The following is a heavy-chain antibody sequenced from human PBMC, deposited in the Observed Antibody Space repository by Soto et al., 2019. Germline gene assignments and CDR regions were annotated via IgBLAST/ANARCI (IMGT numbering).Heavy chain of an antibody. D-gene: IGHD5-12*01. CDR3: VRDRGYTGYDLQY. V-gene: IGHV3-48*02. J-gene: IGHJ4*02. CDR2: INSGSSTI. Sequence: EVQLVESGGGLVQPGGSLRLSCAASGFPFSSYAMNWVRQAPGKGLEWVSYINSGSSTIYYADSAKGRFTISRDNAKNSLYLQMNSLRDEDTAVHFCVRDRGYTGYDLQYWGQGALVAVSS. CDR1: GFPFSSYA.